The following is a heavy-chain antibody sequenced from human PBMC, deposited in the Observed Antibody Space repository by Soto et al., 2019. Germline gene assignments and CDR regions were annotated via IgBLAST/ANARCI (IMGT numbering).Heavy chain of an antibody. V-gene: IGHV3-48*02. J-gene: IGHJ5*02. CDR1: GFTFSSYS. Sequence: EVQLVESGGGLVQPGGSLRLSCAASGFTFSSYSMNWVRQAPGKGLEWVSYISSSSSTIYYADSVKGRFTISRDNAKNPLSLKMNGMREEDAVVYYWASPPRLDNCFPPGGKGPLVTVSS. CDR3: ASPPRLDNCFPP. CDR2: ISSSSSTI.